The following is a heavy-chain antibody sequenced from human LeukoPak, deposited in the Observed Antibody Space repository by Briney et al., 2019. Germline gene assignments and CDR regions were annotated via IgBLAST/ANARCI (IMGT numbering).Heavy chain of an antibody. D-gene: IGHD2-2*01. J-gene: IGHJ4*02. CDR1: GDSVSSNSAA. V-gene: IGHV6-1*01. CDR2: TYYRSKWYN. CDR3: ASTGRYCTSTSCSNYFHY. Sequence: SQTLSLTCAISGDSVSSNSAAWNWIRQSPSRGLEWLGRTYYRSKWYNDYAVSVKSRITINPDTSKNQFSLQLNSVTAEDTAVYYCASTGRYCTSTSCSNYFHYWGQGTLVTVSS.